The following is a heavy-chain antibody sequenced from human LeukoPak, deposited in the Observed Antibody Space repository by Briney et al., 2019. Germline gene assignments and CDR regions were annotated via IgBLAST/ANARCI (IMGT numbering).Heavy chain of an antibody. D-gene: IGHD6-13*01. CDR1: GFTFDDYA. CDR3: AKKTGGSWSFDY. CDR2: ITWNSGSI. J-gene: IGHJ4*02. V-gene: IGHV3-9*01. Sequence: PGGSLRLSCAASGFTFDDYALHWVRQAPGKGLEWVSGITWNSGSIGYADSVKGRFTISRDNAKNSLYLQMISLRAEDTALYYCAKKTGGSWSFDYWGQGTLVTVSS.